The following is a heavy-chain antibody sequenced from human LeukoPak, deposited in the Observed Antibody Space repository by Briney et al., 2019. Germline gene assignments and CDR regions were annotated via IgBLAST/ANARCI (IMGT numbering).Heavy chain of an antibody. CDR2: IKRKTDGGTT. D-gene: IGHD4-17*01. V-gene: IGHV3-15*01. CDR1: GFTFSNSW. CDR3: SAATVTSSGLFYFDY. Sequence: GESLKISCASSGFTFSNSWMSWVRQAPGKGLEWVGRIKRKTDGGTTDYAAPVKGRFTILRDDSKNTVYLQMNSLKTEDTAVYYCSAATVTSSGLFYFDYWGQGTLVTVSS. J-gene: IGHJ4*02.